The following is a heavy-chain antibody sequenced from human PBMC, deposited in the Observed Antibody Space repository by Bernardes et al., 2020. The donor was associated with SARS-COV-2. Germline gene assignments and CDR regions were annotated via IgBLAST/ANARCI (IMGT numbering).Heavy chain of an antibody. D-gene: IGHD6-25*01. CDR2: INHSGST. CDR3: SGGFSADYYGLDV. CDR1: GGSFSNYY. Sequence: SETLSLTCAVYGGSFSNYYWSWIRQPPGKGLEWIGEINHSGSTNYNPSLKSRVTISVDTAKNQFSLKLSSVTAADTAVYYCSGGFSADYYGLDVWGQGTTVTISS. V-gene: IGHV4-34*01. J-gene: IGHJ6*02.